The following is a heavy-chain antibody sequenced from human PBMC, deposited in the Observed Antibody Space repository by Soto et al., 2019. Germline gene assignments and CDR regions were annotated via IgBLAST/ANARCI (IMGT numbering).Heavy chain of an antibody. CDR2: INAGNGNT. D-gene: IGHD6-6*01. V-gene: IGHV1-3*01. CDR1: TFTSYA. CDR3: ARTSSSSSSAGY. Sequence: TFTSYAMHWVRQAPGQRLEWMGWINAGNGNTKYSQKFQGRVTITRDTSASTAYMELSSLRSEDTAVYYCARTSSSSSSAGYWGQGTLVTVSS. J-gene: IGHJ4*02.